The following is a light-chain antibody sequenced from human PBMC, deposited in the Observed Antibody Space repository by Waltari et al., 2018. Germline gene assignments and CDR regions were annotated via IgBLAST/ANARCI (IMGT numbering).Light chain of an antibody. J-gene: IGLJ3*02. CDR2: RSD. Sequence: QSVLPQPPSASGTPGQRVTISCSGRASNIGNNLVTWYQQLPGKAPKLIIYRSDQRPSGVPDRFSGSKSGTSGSLAISGLQSEDEADYYCAAWDDSLNGHWVFGGGTKVTVL. CDR1: ASNIGNNL. V-gene: IGLV1-44*01. CDR3: AAWDDSLNGHWV.